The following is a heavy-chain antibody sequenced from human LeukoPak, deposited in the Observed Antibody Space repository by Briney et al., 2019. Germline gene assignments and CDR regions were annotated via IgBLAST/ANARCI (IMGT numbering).Heavy chain of an antibody. J-gene: IGHJ4*02. CDR1: GFTFSNYA. V-gene: IGHV3-23*01. D-gene: IGHD2-8*02. CDR3: AKDRVRVGY. Sequence: GGSLRLSCAASGFTFSNYAMSWVRQAPGKGLEWVSGIRGSGGSTYYADSVKGRFTISRDNSKNTLYLQMNSLRAEDTAVYYCAKDRVRVGYWGQGTLVTVSS. CDR2: IRGSGGST.